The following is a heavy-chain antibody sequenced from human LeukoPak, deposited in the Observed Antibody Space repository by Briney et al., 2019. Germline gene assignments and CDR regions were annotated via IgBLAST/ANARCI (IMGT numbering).Heavy chain of an antibody. CDR3: ASGYYDSSGYYYPFEY. D-gene: IGHD3-22*01. J-gene: IGHJ4*02. CDR1: GGSINSYY. V-gene: IGHV4-59*08. Sequence: KTSETLSLTCTVSGGSINSYYWNWIRQPPGKGLEWIGYIYYSGSTYYNPSLKSRVTISVDTSKNQSSLKLSSVTAADTAVYYCASGYYDSSGYYYPFEYWGQGTLVTVSS. CDR2: IYYSGST.